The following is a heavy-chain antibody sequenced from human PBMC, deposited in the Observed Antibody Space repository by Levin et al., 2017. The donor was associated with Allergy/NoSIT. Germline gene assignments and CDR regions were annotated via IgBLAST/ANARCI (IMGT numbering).Heavy chain of an antibody. V-gene: IGHV3-48*03. CDR3: ARGYNYGYHFNY. CDR1: GFTFSNCE. CDR2: ISSSGSTV. D-gene: IGHD5-18*01. J-gene: IGHJ4*02. Sequence: GESLKISCAASGFTFSNCEMNWVRQAPGKGLEWISYISSSGSTVYYADSVKGRFTISRDNAKNSLYLQMNSLRAEDTAVYYCARGYNYGYHFNYWGQGTLVTVSS.